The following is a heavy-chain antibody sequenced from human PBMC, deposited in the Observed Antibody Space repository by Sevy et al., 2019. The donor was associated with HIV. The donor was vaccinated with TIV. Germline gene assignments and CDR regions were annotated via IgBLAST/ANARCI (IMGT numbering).Heavy chain of an antibody. CDR3: AREGPRGYYFDY. Sequence: EGSLRLSCAASGFTFSSYAMHWVRQAPGKGLEWMSVISSNGNNKYYADSVKGRFTISRDNSKNTLFLQMNSLRPEDTAMYYCAREGPRGYYFDYWGQGTLVTVSS. D-gene: IGHD3-3*01. J-gene: IGHJ4*02. V-gene: IGHV3-30-3*01. CDR2: ISSNGNNK. CDR1: GFTFSSYA.